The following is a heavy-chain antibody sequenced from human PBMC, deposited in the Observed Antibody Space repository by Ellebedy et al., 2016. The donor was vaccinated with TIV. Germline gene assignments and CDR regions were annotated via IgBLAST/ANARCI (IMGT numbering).Heavy chain of an antibody. J-gene: IGHJ3*02. CDR2: LDQNGGEK. V-gene: IGHV3-7*01. CDR3: ARETPNRSFDI. D-gene: IGHD1-14*01. Sequence: PGGSLRLSCAASGFTFRPYYMTWVRQAPGKGLEWVATLDQNGGEKSYVDSVRGRFTISRDNAKNSLFLQMNSLKPEDTVVDYCARETPNRSFDIWGQGAMVTVSS. CDR1: GFTFRPYY.